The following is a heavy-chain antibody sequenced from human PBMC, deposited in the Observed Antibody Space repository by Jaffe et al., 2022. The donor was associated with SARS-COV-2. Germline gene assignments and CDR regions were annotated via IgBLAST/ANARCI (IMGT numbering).Heavy chain of an antibody. CDR2: FYSSGST. V-gene: IGHV4-61*02. CDR3: ARGEVGELSLYRYRYYYGLDV. D-gene: IGHD3-16*02. J-gene: IGHJ6*02. CDR1: DGSISSGSYY. Sequence: QVQLQESGPGLVKPSQTLSLTCTVSDGSISSGSYYWSWIRQPAGKGLEWIGRFYSSGSTNYNPSLKSRVTISVDMSKNQFSLKLSSVTAADTAVYYCARGEVGELSLYRYRYYYGLDVWGQGTTVTVSS.